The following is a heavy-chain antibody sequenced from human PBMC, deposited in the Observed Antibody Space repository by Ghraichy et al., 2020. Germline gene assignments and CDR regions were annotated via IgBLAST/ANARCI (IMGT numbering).Heavy chain of an antibody. CDR3: ASQDGSY. J-gene: IGHJ4*02. CDR1: GGSISSYY. D-gene: IGHD2-15*01. Sequence: SETLSLTCTVSGGSISSYYWSWIRQPPGKGLEWIGYIYYSGSTNYNPSLKSRVTISVDTSKNQFSLKLSSVTAADTAVYYCASQDGSYWGQGTLVTVSS. CDR2: IYYSGST. V-gene: IGHV4-59*01.